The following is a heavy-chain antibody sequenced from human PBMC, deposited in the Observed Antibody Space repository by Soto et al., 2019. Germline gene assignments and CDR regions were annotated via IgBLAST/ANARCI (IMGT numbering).Heavy chain of an antibody. CDR3: AKDRVESGLGEIDY. J-gene: IGHJ4*02. CDR2: ISYDGSKK. CDR1: GFRFSNNG. V-gene: IGHV3-30*18. D-gene: IGHD3-16*01. Sequence: QVQLVESGGGVVQPGRSLRLSCAASGFRFSNNGMHWVRQAPGRVLEWVAIISYDGSKKYYVDSVKGRFTISRDNSKNTRYLQMNSLRVEDTAVYYCAKDRVESGLGEIDYWGQGTLVTVSS.